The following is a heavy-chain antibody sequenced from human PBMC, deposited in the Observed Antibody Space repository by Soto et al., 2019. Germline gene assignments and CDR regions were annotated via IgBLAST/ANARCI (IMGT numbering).Heavy chain of an antibody. J-gene: IGHJ6*02. D-gene: IGHD2-8*01. CDR1: GFTFSSYA. Sequence: EVQLLESGGGLVQPGGSLRLSCAASGFTFSSYAMTWVRQAPGKGLEWVSAISGSGGSTYYADSVKGRFTISRDNSKNTRYLQMNSLRAEDTALYYCAGVTSNIFYGMDVWGQGTTVTVSS. CDR3: AGVTSNIFYGMDV. CDR2: ISGSGGST. V-gene: IGHV3-23*01.